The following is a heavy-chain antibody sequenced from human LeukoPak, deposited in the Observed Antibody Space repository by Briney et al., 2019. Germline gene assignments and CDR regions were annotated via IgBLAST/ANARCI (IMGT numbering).Heavy chain of an antibody. CDR3: AGMYSGGYDYFDS. CDR1: GFTFSGYY. D-gene: IGHD5-12*01. V-gene: IGHV3-11*03. J-gene: IGHJ4*02. CDR2: IRSSSSYT. Sequence: KPGGSLRLSCAASGFTFSGYYMSWIRQAPGKGLEWVSYIRSSSSYTNYADSVKGRFTISRDNAKNSLYLQMNSLRADDTAVYYCAGMYSGGYDYFDSWGQGTLVTVSS.